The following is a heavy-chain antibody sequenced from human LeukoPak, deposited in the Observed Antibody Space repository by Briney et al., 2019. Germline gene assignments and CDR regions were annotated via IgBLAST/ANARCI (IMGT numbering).Heavy chain of an antibody. CDR1: GGSISSYY. CDR3: ARQITLGYCSSTSCFLFDY. D-gene: IGHD2-2*01. J-gene: IGHJ4*02. Sequence: RASETLSPTCTVSGGSISSYYWSWIRQPPGKGLEWIGYIYYSGSTNYNPSLKSRVTISVDTSKNQFSLKLSSVTAADTAVYYCARQITLGYCSSTSCFLFDYWGQGTLVTVSS. CDR2: IYYSGST. V-gene: IGHV4-59*08.